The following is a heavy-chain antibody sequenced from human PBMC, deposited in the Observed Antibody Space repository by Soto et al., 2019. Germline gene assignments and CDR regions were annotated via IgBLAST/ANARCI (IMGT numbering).Heavy chain of an antibody. CDR3: ARVSGRYYYGMDV. Sequence: QVQLQESGPGLVKPSGTLSLTCAVSGGSISSSNWWSWVRQPPGKGLEWIGEIYHSGSTNYNPSLTSRVTISVDKSKNQFSLKLSSVTAADTAVYYGARVSGRYYYGMDVWGQGTTVTVSS. J-gene: IGHJ6*02. V-gene: IGHV4-4*02. CDR1: GGSISSSNW. CDR2: IYHSGST. D-gene: IGHD1-26*01.